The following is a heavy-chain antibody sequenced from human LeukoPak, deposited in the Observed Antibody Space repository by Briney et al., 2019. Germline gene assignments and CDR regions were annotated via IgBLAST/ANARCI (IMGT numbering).Heavy chain of an antibody. J-gene: IGHJ4*02. CDR3: ARDSYGSGSYNFGY. V-gene: IGHV3-74*01. CDR1: GFTFSSYW. CDR2: ISSDGITT. Sequence: GGSLRLSCAASGFTFSSYWMYWVRQAPGKGLVWVSRISSDGITTNYAGAVKGRFTMSRDNAKNTLFLQMNTLRAEDTAVYYCARDSYGSGSYNFGYWGQGTLVTVSS. D-gene: IGHD3-10*01.